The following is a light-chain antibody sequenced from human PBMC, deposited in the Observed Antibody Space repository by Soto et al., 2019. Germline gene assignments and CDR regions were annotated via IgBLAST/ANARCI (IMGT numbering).Light chain of an antibody. CDR1: QSVSSSN. J-gene: IGKJ1*01. CDR2: GAS. CDR3: QQYSRPSRT. Sequence: EIVLTQSPGTLSLSPGERATLSCRASQSVSSSNLAWYQQKPGQAPRLLIYGASSRATVIPDRFSGSGSGTDFTLTISRLEPEDFAVYYCQQYSRPSRTFGQGTKVEIK. V-gene: IGKV3-20*01.